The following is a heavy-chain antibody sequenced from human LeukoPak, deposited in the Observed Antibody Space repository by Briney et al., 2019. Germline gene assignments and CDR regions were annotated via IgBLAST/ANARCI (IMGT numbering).Heavy chain of an antibody. CDR1: GFTFSKAW. CDR2: IKSKTDGGTT. J-gene: IGHJ4*02. D-gene: IGHD4-17*01. V-gene: IGHV3-15*01. CDR3: TTGDYGDYVPDY. Sequence: RPGGSLRLSCAASGFTFSKAWMSWVRQAPGKGLEWVGQIKSKTDGGTTDYAAPVKGKFTIPRNDSKNSLYLLMNSLKTEDTAVYYCTTGDYGDYVPDYWGQGTLVTVSS.